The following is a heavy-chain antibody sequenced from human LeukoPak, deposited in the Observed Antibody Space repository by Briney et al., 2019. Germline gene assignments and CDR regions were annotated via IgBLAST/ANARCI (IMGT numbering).Heavy chain of an antibody. Sequence: GASVKVSCKVSGYTLTELSMHWVRQAPGKGLEWMGGFDPEDGETIYAQKFQGRVTMTEDTSTGTAYMELSSLRSEDTAVYYCRVTMIVVEDFDYWGQGTLVTVSS. J-gene: IGHJ4*02. D-gene: IGHD3-22*01. CDR3: RVTMIVVEDFDY. CDR1: GYTLTELS. V-gene: IGHV1-24*01. CDR2: FDPEDGET.